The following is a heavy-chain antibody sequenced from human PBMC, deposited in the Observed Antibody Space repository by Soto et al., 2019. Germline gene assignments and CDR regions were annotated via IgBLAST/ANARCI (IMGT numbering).Heavy chain of an antibody. V-gene: IGHV3-23*01. CDR2: ISGSGGST. D-gene: IGHD6-6*01. CDR3: XXXXXVSIAARWGXXDX. CDR1: GFTFSSYA. Sequence: EVQLLESGGGLVQPGGSLRLSCAASGFTFSSYAMSWVRQAPGKGLEWVSAISGSGGSTYYADSVKGRFTISRDNSKNTLYLQMNSLRAXXXAXXXXXXXXXVSIAARWGXXDXWGQXT. J-gene: IGHJ4*02.